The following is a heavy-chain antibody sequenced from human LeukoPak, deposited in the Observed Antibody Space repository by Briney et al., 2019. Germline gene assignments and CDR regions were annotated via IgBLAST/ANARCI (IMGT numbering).Heavy chain of an antibody. CDR2: MNPNSGNT. J-gene: IGHJ5*02. D-gene: IGHD3-16*01. V-gene: IGHV1-8*03. Sequence: GASVKVSCKASGYTFTGYYMHWVRQATGQGLEWMGWMNPNSGNTGYAQKFQGRVTITRNTSISTAYMELSSLRSEDTAVYYCARRLGVYVWGSYKFDPWGQGTLVTVSS. CDR1: GYTFTGYY. CDR3: ARRLGVYVWGSYKFDP.